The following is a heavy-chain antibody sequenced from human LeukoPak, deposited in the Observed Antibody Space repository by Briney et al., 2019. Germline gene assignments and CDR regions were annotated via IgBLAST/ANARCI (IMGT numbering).Heavy chain of an antibody. V-gene: IGHV4-34*01. CDR3: ARVWYCSGGSCRQYFDY. CDR1: VGSSSGYY. CDR2: INHSGST. Sequence: SETLSLTCAVYVGSSSGYYWSWIRQPPGKGLEWSVEINHSGSTNYNPSLKSLVTISVDTSKNQIPLKLSSVTAADTAVYYCARVWYCSGGSCRQYFDYWGQGTMVSVSS. J-gene: IGHJ4*02. D-gene: IGHD2-15*01.